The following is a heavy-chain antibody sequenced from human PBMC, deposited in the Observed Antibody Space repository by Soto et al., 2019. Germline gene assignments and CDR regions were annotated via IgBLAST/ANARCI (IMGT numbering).Heavy chain of an antibody. CDR2: ISSSGGST. CDR3: AKDGVYGSGRPYYFDF. J-gene: IGHJ4*02. Sequence: EVQLLESGGGLVQPGGSLRLSCAASGFTYAMSWVRQAPGKGLEWVSGISSSGGSTYYADSVKGRFTISRDNSKNTLYLQMNSLRAEDTAVYYCAKDGVYGSGRPYYFDFWGQGTLVTVSS. V-gene: IGHV3-23*01. D-gene: IGHD6-19*01. CDR1: GFTYA.